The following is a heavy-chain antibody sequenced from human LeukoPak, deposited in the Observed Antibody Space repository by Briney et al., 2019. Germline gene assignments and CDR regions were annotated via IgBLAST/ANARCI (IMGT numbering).Heavy chain of an antibody. CDR2: AYVTGST. J-gene: IGHJ5*02. D-gene: IGHD3-10*01. CDR1: GVSVSSSSSY. CDR3: ARSGHSYYYPPVDFS. Sequence: MASDTLSLIYTVSGVSVSSSSSYWGWIRQPPGNGLQWFGSAYVTGSTNYNPSLKTRVPISLGTSRNKFALRLPSVTASDGAVYYCARSGHSYYYPPVDFSWGEGTLVAVSS. V-gene: IGHV4-39*01.